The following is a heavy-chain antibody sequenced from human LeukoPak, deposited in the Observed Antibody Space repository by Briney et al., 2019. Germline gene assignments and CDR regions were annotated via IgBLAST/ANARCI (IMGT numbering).Heavy chain of an antibody. CDR2: MNPNSGNT. Sequence: GASVKVSCKASGYTFTSYDINWVRQATGQGLEWMGWMNPNSGNTGYAQKFQGRVTMTRNTFISTAYMELSSLRSEDTAVYYCARADGSSSSNAFDIWGQGTMVTVSS. D-gene: IGHD6-13*01. V-gene: IGHV1-8*01. CDR1: GYTFTSYD. J-gene: IGHJ3*02. CDR3: ARADGSSSSNAFDI.